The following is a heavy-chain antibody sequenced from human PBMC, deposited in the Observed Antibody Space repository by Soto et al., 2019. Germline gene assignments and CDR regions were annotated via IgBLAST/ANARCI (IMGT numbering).Heavy chain of an antibody. CDR2: ISTSDGDT. CDR1: GYTFAHYG. CDR3: AREWDYYASRSYSNWFDP. J-gene: IGHJ5*02. V-gene: IGHV1-18*01. D-gene: IGHD3-10*01. Sequence: QVQLVQSGNEVKKPGASVKVSCKASGYTFAHYGLVWVRQAPGQGLEWMGWISTSDGDTNYTPKXQGRVTMTIDXXTXTVXLELRSLTSDDTAVYFCAREWDYYASRSYSNWFDPWGQGTLVTVSS.